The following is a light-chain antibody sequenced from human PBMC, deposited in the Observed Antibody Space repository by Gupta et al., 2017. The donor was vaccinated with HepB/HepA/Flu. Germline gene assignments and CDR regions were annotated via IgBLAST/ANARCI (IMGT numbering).Light chain of an antibody. Sequence: THPASVSGSPGQSITISCTGTSSDVGGYNYVSWYQQHPGKVPKLMIYDVTNRPSGVSNRFSGSKSGNTASLTISGLQAEDEADYYCSSYTGSSLWVFGGGTKLTVL. J-gene: IGLJ3*02. V-gene: IGLV2-14*03. CDR3: SSYTGSSLWV. CDR1: SSDVGGYNY. CDR2: DVT.